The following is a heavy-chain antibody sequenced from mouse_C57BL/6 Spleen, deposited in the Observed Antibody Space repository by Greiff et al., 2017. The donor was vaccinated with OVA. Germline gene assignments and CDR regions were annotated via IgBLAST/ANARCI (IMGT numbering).Heavy chain of an antibody. CDR1: GYTFTSYW. Sequence: QVQLKQPGAELVMPGASVKLSCKASGYTFTSYWMHWVKQRPGQGLEWIGEIDPSDSYTNYNQKFKGKSTLTVDKSSSTAYMQLSSLTSEDSAVYYCASKYYYAMDYWGQGTSVTVSS. CDR2: IDPSDSYT. CDR3: ASKYYYAMDY. J-gene: IGHJ4*01. V-gene: IGHV1-69*01.